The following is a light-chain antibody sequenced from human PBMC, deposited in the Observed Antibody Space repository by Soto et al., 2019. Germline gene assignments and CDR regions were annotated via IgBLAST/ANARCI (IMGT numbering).Light chain of an antibody. Sequence: EIVMTQSTGTLSVSPGERATLSCMASQSVSSNLAWYQQKPGQAPRLLIYGASTRATAIPARFSGSGSGTEFTLSISSLQSEDFAVYYCQQYNNWPPTFGQGTRLEIK. CDR1: QSVSSN. CDR3: QQYNNWPPT. J-gene: IGKJ5*01. CDR2: GAS. V-gene: IGKV3-15*01.